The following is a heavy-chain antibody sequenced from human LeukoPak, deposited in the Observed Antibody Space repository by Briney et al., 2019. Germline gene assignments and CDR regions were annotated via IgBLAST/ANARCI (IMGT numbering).Heavy chain of an antibody. CDR1: GGSISSYY. CDR2: IYYSGST. Sequence: SSETLSLTCTVPGGSISSYYWSWIRQPPGKGLEWIGYIYYSGSTNYNPSLKSRVTISVDTSKNQFSLKLSSVTAADTAVYYCATTTIRLGYWGQGTLVTVSS. V-gene: IGHV4-59*08. CDR3: ATTTIRLGY. D-gene: IGHD1-26*01. J-gene: IGHJ4*02.